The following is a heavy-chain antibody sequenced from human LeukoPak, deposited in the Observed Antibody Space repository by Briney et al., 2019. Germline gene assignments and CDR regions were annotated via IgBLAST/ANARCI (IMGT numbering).Heavy chain of an antibody. CDR3: ARVDSDSSWTLEVFDY. D-gene: IGHD6-13*01. J-gene: IGHJ4*02. Sequence: SETLSLTCTVSGGSISSYYWCWIRQPPGKGLEWIGYIYYSGSTNYNPSLKSRVTISVDTSKNQFSLKLSSVTAAGTAVYYCARVDSDSSWTLEVFDYWGQGTLVTVSS. CDR2: IYYSGST. CDR1: GGSISSYY. V-gene: IGHV4-59*01.